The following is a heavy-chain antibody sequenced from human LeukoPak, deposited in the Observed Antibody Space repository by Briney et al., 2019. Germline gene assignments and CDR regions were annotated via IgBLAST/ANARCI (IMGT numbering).Heavy chain of an antibody. D-gene: IGHD2-15*01. J-gene: IGHJ4*02. CDR1: GFTFSSYA. V-gene: IGHV3-23*01. Sequence: GGSLRLSCAASGFTFSSYAMSWVRQAPGKGLEWVSAISGSGGSTYYADSVKGRFTISRDNSKNTLYLQMNSLRAEDTAVYYCARGELLLTSAFDYWGQGTLVTVSS. CDR3: ARGELLLTSAFDY. CDR2: ISGSGGST.